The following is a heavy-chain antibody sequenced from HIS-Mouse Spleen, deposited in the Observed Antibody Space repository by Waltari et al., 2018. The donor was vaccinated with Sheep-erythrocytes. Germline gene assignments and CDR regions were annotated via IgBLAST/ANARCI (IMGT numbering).Heavy chain of an antibody. CDR3: ARVSVAARFDY. D-gene: IGHD6-6*01. J-gene: IGHJ4*02. V-gene: IGHV4-39*07. Sequence: QLQLQESGPGLVKPSETLSLTCTVSGGSISSSSYYWGWIRQPPGKGLEGIGGIYYSGSTYSNPSLKSRVTISVDTSKNQFSLKLGSVTAADTAVYYCARVSVAARFDYWGQGTLVTVSS. CDR2: IYYSGST. CDR1: GGSISSSSYY.